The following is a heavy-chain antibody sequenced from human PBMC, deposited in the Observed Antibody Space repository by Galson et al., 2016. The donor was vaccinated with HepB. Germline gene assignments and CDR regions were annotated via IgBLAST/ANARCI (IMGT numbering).Heavy chain of an antibody. CDR3: ARNKSGERYWYFDL. Sequence: SVKVSCKASGGTFSSDGVSWVRQAPGQGLEWMGGIIPIFSTSHYAQKFQGRVTITADESTSTAYMEMSSLRSEDTALYYCARNKSGERYWYFDLWGRGTLVTVSS. CDR1: GGTFSSDG. V-gene: IGHV1-69*13. J-gene: IGHJ2*01. CDR2: IIPIFSTS. D-gene: IGHD2-15*01.